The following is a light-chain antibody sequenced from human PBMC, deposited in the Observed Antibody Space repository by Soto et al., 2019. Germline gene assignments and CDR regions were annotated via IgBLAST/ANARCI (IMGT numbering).Light chain of an antibody. CDR2: GAS. CDR3: QQYATSPLG. CDR1: QSVSSNS. V-gene: IGKV3-20*01. Sequence: PGERATLSCRASQSVSSNSLAWYQQKPGHAPRLLMYGASNRATGIPDRFSGSGSGTDFTLTISRLEAEDVAVYYCQQYATSPLGFGQGTKVEVK. J-gene: IGKJ1*01.